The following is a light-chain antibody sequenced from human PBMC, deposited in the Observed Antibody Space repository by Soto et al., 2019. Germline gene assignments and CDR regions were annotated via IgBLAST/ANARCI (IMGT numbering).Light chain of an antibody. Sequence: ELVLTQSPGTLSLSPGERATLSCRASQSVSNNYLAWYQQKPDQAPRLLIYGASNRATGIPDRFSGSGSGTDFTLTISRLEPEDSAVYYCQQRKHWPSIPFGQGTRLDMK. CDR2: GAS. J-gene: IGKJ5*01. CDR1: QSVSNNY. V-gene: IGKV3D-20*02. CDR3: QQRKHWPSIP.